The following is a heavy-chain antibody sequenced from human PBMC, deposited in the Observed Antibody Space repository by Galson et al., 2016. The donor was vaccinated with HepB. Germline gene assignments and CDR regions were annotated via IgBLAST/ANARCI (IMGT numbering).Heavy chain of an antibody. Sequence: SLRLSCATSGFTFSSYSMTWVRQAPGKGLEWVACISPRRSYIFYADSVKGRFTISRDEAQNSLYLQVNSLRAEDTAVYYCARVPPNHYGDYLDHGMDGWGQGTTVIVSS. CDR1: GFTFSSYS. V-gene: IGHV3-21*01. D-gene: IGHD4-17*01. CDR3: ARVPPNHYGDYLDHGMDG. J-gene: IGHJ6*02. CDR2: ISPRRSYI.